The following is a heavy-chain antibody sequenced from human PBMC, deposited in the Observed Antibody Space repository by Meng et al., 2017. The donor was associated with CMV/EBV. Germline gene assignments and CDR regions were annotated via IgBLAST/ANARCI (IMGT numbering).Heavy chain of an antibody. CDR3: ARGQVDRLSFDY. CDR2: IYYSGST. V-gene: IGHV4-31*03. CDR1: GGSISSGGYY. D-gene: IGHD3/OR15-3a*01. J-gene: IGHJ4*02. Sequence: LRLSCTVSGGSISSGGYYWSWIRQHPGKGLEWIGYIYYSGSTYYNPSLKSRVTISVDTSKNQFSLKLSSVTAADTAVYYCARGQVDRLSFDYWGQGTLVTAPQ.